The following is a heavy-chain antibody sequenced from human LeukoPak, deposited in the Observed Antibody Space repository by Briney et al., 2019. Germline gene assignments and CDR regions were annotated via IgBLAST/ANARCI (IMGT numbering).Heavy chain of an antibody. V-gene: IGHV1-8*03. CDR3: ARGRGIAARRRALVNWFDP. Sequence: ASVKGSCKASGYTFTSYDINWVRQATGQGLEWMGWMNPNSGNTGYSQKFQGRVTITRNTSISTAYMELSSLRSEDTAVYYCARGRGIAARRRALVNWFDPWGQGTLVTVSS. J-gene: IGHJ5*02. D-gene: IGHD6-6*01. CDR1: GYTFTSYD. CDR2: MNPNSGNT.